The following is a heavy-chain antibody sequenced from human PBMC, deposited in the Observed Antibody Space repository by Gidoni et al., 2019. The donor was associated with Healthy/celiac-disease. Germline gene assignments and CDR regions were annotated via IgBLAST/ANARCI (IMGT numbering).Heavy chain of an antibody. D-gene: IGHD6-19*01. Sequence: QLQLQESGPGLVKPSETLSLTCTVSGGSISSSSYYWGWIRQPPGKGLEWIGSIYYSGSTYYNPSLKSRVTISVDTSKNQSSLKLSSVTAADTAVYYCARLGSSGPLNWFDPWGQGTLVTVSS. CDR3: ARLGSSGPLNWFDP. J-gene: IGHJ5*02. CDR2: IYYSGST. CDR1: GGSISSSSYY. V-gene: IGHV4-39*01.